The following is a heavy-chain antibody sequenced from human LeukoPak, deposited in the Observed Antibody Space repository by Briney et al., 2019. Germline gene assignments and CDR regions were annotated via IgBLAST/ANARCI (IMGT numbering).Heavy chain of an antibody. J-gene: IGHJ4*02. CDR3: AREGAAAGTFDY. Sequence: GGSLRLSCAASGFTFSSYSMNWVRQAPGKGLEWVSYISSSSSYIYYADSVKGRFTISRDNAKNSLYLQMNSLRAEDTAVYYCAREGAAAGTFDYWGQGTLVTVSS. CDR1: GFTFSSYS. V-gene: IGHV3-21*01. D-gene: IGHD6-13*01. CDR2: ISSSSSYI.